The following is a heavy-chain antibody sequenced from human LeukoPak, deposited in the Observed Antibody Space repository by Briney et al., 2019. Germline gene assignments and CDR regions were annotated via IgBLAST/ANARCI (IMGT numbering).Heavy chain of an antibody. Sequence: GGSLRLSCAASGFTFSSYWMSWVRQAPRKRLECVANIKQDGSEKYYVDSVKGRFTISRDNAKNSLYLQMNSLRAEDTAVYYCARVGCSGGSCYSGRGPFDPWGQGTLVTVSS. V-gene: IGHV3-7*01. J-gene: IGHJ5*02. CDR3: ARVGCSGGSCYSGRGPFDP. D-gene: IGHD2-15*01. CDR1: GFTFSSYW. CDR2: IKQDGSEK.